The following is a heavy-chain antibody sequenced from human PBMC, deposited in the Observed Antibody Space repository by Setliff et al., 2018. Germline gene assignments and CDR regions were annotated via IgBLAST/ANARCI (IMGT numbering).Heavy chain of an antibody. Sequence: SETLSLTCTVSGGSISSGGYYWSWIRQHPGKGLEWIGYIYYSGSTSYYNPSLKSRATLSIDASKKQFSLKLTSVTAADTAVYYCARMSGFLYMDVWGKGTTVTVSS. CDR2: IYYSGSTS. CDR1: GGSISSGGYY. D-gene: IGHD3-3*01. CDR3: ARMSGFLYMDV. J-gene: IGHJ6*03. V-gene: IGHV4-31*03.